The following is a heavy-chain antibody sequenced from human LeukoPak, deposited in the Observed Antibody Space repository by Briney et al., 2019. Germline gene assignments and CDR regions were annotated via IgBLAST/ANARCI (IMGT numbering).Heavy chain of an antibody. CDR2: ISSTGAYI. CDR1: GFTFNTYT. D-gene: IGHD6-25*01. Sequence: GGSLRLSCAPSGFTFNTYTMNWVGQTPGKGLEWVSSISSTGAYIYHADSMDGRFTVSRDNARNLLYLHMNSLRAEGSAMYFCARVSSNPYSRGYYPFDYWGQGTLVTVSS. J-gene: IGHJ4*02. V-gene: IGHV3-21*01. CDR3: ARVSSNPYSRGYYPFDY.